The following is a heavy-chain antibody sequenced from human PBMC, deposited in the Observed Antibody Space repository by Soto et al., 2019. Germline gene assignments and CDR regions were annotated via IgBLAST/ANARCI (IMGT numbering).Heavy chain of an antibody. CDR3: AGGFREIFDWLSALHLDYYSSSYMDV. J-gene: IGHJ6*03. V-gene: IGHV1-8*01. CDR2: MNPNSGNT. D-gene: IGHD3-9*01. CDR1: GYTFTSYD. Sequence: GASVKVSCKASGYTFTSYDINWVRQATGQGLEWMGWMNPNSGNTGYAQKFQGRVTMTRNTSISTAYMELSSLRSEDTAVYYCAGGFREIFDWLSALHLDYYSSSYMDVGGKGTTVTFS.